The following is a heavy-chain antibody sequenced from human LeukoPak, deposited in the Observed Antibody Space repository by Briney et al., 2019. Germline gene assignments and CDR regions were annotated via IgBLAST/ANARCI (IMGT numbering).Heavy chain of an antibody. J-gene: IGHJ2*01. D-gene: IGHD3-3*01. CDR1: GGSISSGGYY. V-gene: IGHV4-31*03. CDR3: ARAILTPSGFVWYFDL. CDR2: NT. Sequence: SETLSLTCTVSGGSISSGGYYWSWIRQHPGKGLEWIGYNTYYNPSLKSRVSISVDTSRNQFSLRLTSATASDTAVYHCARAILTPSGFVWYFDLWGRGTLVTVSS.